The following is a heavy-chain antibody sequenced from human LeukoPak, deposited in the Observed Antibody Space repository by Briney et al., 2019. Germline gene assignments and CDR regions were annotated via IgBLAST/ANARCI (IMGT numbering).Heavy chain of an antibody. V-gene: IGHV5-51*01. J-gene: IGHJ4*02. CDR3: ARQNDFRLDY. Sequence: GESLKISCKGSGYTFSSYWIGWVRQMPGKGLEWMGIFYPGDSDTRYSPSLQGQVTISVDTSIGTAYLQWTSLKALDTAIYYCARQNDFRLDYWGQGTLVTVSS. D-gene: IGHD3-3*01. CDR2: FYPGDSDT. CDR1: GYTFSSYW.